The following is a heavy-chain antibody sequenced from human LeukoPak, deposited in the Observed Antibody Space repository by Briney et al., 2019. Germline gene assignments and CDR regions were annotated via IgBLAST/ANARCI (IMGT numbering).Heavy chain of an antibody. CDR1: GFTFSTYD. D-gene: IGHD5-18*01. V-gene: IGHV3-23*01. Sequence: GGSLRLSCAASGFTFSTYDMYWVRQAPGKGLECVASISRNSGAYTYYAASVKGRFTISRDNSRSTLYLQMNSLRAEDTAVYYCARDAYRYGYYFDYWGQGTLVTVSS. CDR2: ISRNSGAYT. J-gene: IGHJ4*02. CDR3: ARDAYRYGYYFDY.